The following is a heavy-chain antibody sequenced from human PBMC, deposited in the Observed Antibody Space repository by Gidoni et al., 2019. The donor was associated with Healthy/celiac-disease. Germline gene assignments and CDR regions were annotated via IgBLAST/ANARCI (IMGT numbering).Heavy chain of an antibody. D-gene: IGHD7-27*01. J-gene: IGHJ2*01. CDR3: AKDKFKLGNYWYFDL. V-gene: IGHV3-23*01. Sequence: EVQLLESGGGLVQPGGSLRLSCAASGFTFSSYAMSWVRQAPGKGLEWVSAISGSGGRTYYADSVKGRFTISRDNSKNTLYLQMNSLRAEDTAVYYCAKDKFKLGNYWYFDLWGRGTLVTVSS. CDR2: ISGSGGRT. CDR1: GFTFSSYA.